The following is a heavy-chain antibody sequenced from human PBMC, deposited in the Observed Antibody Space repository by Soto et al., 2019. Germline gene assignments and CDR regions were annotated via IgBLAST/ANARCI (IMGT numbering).Heavy chain of an antibody. J-gene: IGHJ4*02. Sequence: QITLKESGPTLVTPTQTLTLPCTLSGISLTTNGVGVGWIRQTPGKALEWLALIYLDDDKRYIPSLQSRRTITKNTSKNQAVLTVTNMNPADTATYFCAHRRPGLYFASSCEGTLVTVS. CDR1: GISLTTNGVG. CDR2: IYLDDDK. CDR3: AHRRPGLYFAS. V-gene: IGHV2-5*02.